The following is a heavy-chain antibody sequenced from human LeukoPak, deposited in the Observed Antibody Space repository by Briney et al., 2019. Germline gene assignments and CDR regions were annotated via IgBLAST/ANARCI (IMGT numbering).Heavy chain of an antibody. V-gene: IGHV3-48*01. CDR2: ISSSSSTI. J-gene: IGHJ3*02. CDR3: ARDGQWLVDDAFDI. Sequence: PGGSLRLSCAASGFTFSSYSMNWVRQAPGKGLEWVSYISSSSSTIYYADSVKGRFTISKDNAKNSLYLQMNSLRAEDTAVYYCARDGQWLVDDAFDIWGQGTMVTVSS. CDR1: GFTFSSYS. D-gene: IGHD6-19*01.